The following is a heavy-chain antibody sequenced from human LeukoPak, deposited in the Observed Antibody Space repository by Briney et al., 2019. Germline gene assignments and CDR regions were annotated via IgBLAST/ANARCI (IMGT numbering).Heavy chain of an antibody. CDR3: ARVTSGIDY. CDR2: IYYSGST. D-gene: IGHD6-19*01. V-gene: IGHV4-59*01. J-gene: IGHJ4*02. Sequence: SETLSLTCTVSGGSISSYYWSWIRQPPGKGLEWIGYIYYSGSTNYNPSLKSRVTISVDTSKNQFSLKLSSVTAADTAVYYCARVTSGIDYWGQGTLVTVSS. CDR1: GGSISSYY.